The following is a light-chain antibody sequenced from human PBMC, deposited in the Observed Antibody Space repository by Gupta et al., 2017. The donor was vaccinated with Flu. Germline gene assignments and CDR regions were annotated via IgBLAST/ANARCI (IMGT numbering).Light chain of an antibody. CDR3: QQYDNLPFT. CDR1: QDITKY. CDR2: DAS. J-gene: IGKJ4*01. V-gene: IGKV1-33*01. Sequence: DNQMTQSPSSLSASVGDRVTITCQASQDITKYLNWYQQKQGKAPKLLIYDASELERGVPSRFSGSGSGTDFTFTISSLQPEDIATYYCQQYDNLPFTFGGGTKVEIK.